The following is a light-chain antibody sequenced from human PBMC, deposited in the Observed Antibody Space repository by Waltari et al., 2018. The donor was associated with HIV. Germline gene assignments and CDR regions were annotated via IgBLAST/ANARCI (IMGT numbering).Light chain of an antibody. CDR3: HQYAASPRT. CDR1: QTVTSSH. CDR2: DAS. Sequence: EIVLTQSTGTLSLSPGEGATISCRASQTVTSSHLAWYQQRPGQAPRLLIYDASNRPTGIPGRFSGSGSGTDFTLTISRLEPEDFAVYYCHQYAASPRTFGQGTKVEIK. V-gene: IGKV3-20*01. J-gene: IGKJ2*01.